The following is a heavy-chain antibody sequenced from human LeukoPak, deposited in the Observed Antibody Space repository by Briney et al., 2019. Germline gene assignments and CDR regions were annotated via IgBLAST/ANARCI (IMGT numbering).Heavy chain of an antibody. Sequence: GGSLRLSCAASGFTSITYAMSWVRQAPGKGLVWVSRINSDGSSIAYADSVKGRFTISRDNAKNTLYLQMNSLKAEDAAVYYCARGLVHDTSGYYSDYWGQGTLVTVSS. J-gene: IGHJ4*02. V-gene: IGHV3-74*01. CDR1: GFTSITYA. CDR2: INSDGSSI. CDR3: ARGLVHDTSGYYSDY. D-gene: IGHD3-22*01.